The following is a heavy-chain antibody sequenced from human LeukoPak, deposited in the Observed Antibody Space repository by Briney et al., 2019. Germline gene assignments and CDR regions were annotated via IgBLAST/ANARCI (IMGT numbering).Heavy chain of an antibody. CDR1: GFTFSSYA. V-gene: IGHV3-23*01. CDR2: ISGSGGST. Sequence: PGGSLRLSCAASGFTFSSYAMSWVRRAPGKGLEWVSAISGSGGSTYYADSVKGRFTISRDNSKNTLYLQMNSLRAEDTAVYYCAKDQSSGWSHDAFDIWGQGTMVTVSS. CDR3: AKDQSSGWSHDAFDI. D-gene: IGHD6-19*01. J-gene: IGHJ3*02.